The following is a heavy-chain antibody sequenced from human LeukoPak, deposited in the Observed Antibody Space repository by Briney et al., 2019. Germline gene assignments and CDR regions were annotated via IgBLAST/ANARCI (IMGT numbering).Heavy chain of an antibody. Sequence: ASVKVSRKASGYTFTSYGISWVRQAPGQGLEWMGWISAYNGNTNYAQKLQGRVTMTTDTSTSTAYMELRSLRSDDTAVYYCARLVVAATKLNWFDPWGQGTLVTVSS. D-gene: IGHD2-15*01. J-gene: IGHJ5*02. CDR1: GYTFTSYG. CDR2: ISAYNGNT. V-gene: IGHV1-18*01. CDR3: ARLVVAATKLNWFDP.